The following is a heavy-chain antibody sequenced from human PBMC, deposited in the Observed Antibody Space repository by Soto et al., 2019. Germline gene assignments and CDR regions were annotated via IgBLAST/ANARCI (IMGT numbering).Heavy chain of an antibody. CDR1: GYTFTSYD. CDR3: ARGRQLLGYGYYCDYLAV. CDR2: MNPNSGNT. Sequence: ASVKVSCKASGYTFTSYDINWVRQATGQGLEWMGWMNPNSGNTGYAQKFQGRVTMTRNTSISTAYMELSSLRSEDTAVYYCARGRQLLGYGYYCDYLAVRSRRTTVTVSS. V-gene: IGHV1-8*01. D-gene: IGHD2-2*01. J-gene: IGHJ6*03.